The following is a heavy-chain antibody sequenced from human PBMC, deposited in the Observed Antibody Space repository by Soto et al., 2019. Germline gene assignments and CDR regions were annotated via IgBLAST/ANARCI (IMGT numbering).Heavy chain of an antibody. CDR3: ARDRVVEVTTVSPWSSIDL. V-gene: IGHV4-61*01. CDR2: IYNTGDT. CDR1: GGSVSSSRYY. J-gene: IGHJ2*01. D-gene: IGHD1-1*01. Sequence: QEQLQESGPGLVKPSETLSLTCSVSGGSVSSSRYYWTWIRQPPGQRLEWIGYIYNTGDTNYNPSLKSRGTLTVETSKTKFSLKVNSVTAADTAIYYCARDRVVEVTTVSPWSSIDLWGRGTLVTVSS.